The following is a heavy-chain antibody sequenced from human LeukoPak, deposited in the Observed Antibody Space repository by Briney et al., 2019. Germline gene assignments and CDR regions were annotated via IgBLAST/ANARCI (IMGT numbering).Heavy chain of an antibody. V-gene: IGHV3-48*03. D-gene: IGHD5-18*01. CDR1: GFTFSSYD. CDR3: ARTGAGYSYGYLFWDY. J-gene: IGHJ4*02. CDR2: ISSSGSTI. Sequence: TGGSLRLSCAASGFTFSSYDMHWVRQAPGKGLEWVSYISSSGSTIYYADSVKGRFTISRDNAKNSLYLQMNSLRAEDTAVYYCARTGAGYSYGYLFWDYWGQGTLVTVSS.